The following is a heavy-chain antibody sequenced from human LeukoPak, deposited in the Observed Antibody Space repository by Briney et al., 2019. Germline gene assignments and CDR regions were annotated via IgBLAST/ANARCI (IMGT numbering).Heavy chain of an antibody. Sequence: GGSLRLSCAASGFTFSDYYMSWIRQAPGKGLEWVSYISSSGSTIYYADSVKGRFTISRDNAKNSPYLQMNSLRAEDTAVYYCARGRKYGSGSYGLVYYFDYWGQGTLVTVSS. D-gene: IGHD3-10*01. CDR3: ARGRKYGSGSYGLVYYFDY. CDR1: GFTFSDYY. J-gene: IGHJ4*02. V-gene: IGHV3-11*01. CDR2: ISSSGSTI.